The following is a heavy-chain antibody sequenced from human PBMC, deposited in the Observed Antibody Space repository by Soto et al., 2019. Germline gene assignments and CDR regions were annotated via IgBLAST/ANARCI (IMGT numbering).Heavy chain of an antibody. CDR3: ARARGYSGYDSKGDAFDI. J-gene: IGHJ3*02. Sequence: PGGSLRLSCAASGFTFSSYDMHWVRQATGKGLEWVSAIGTAGDTYYPGSVKGRFTISRENAKNFLYLQMSSLRAEDTAVYYCARARGYSGYDSKGDAFDIWGQGTMVTVSS. D-gene: IGHD5-12*01. CDR1: GFTFSSYD. CDR2: IGTAGDT. V-gene: IGHV3-13*01.